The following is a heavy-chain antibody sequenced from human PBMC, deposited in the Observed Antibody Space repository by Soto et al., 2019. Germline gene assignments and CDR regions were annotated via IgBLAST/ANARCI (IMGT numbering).Heavy chain of an antibody. CDR1: GYSFTSYW. J-gene: IGHJ4*02. CDR2: IDPSDSYT. Sequence: EVQLVQSGAEVKKPGESLRISCKGSGYSFTSYWISWVRQMPGKGLEWMGRIDPSDSYTNYSPSFQGHVTISADKSISTAYLQWSSLKASDTAMYYCATHFRYYYGSGSTLAFDYWGQGTLVTVSS. D-gene: IGHD3-10*01. V-gene: IGHV5-10-1*01. CDR3: ATHFRYYYGSGSTLAFDY.